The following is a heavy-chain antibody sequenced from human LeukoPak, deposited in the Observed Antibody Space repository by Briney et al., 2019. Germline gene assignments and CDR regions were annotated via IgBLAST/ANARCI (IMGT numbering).Heavy chain of an antibody. D-gene: IGHD3-16*01. CDR3: ARLIHNDYVFDY. CDR1: GYTFTTHY. Sequence: ASVKVSCKASGYTFTTHYIHWERQAPGQGLEWMGIINPSGGTTSYAQKFQGRVTMTRDTSTSTVYMELTSLRSEDTAVYYCARLIHNDYVFDYWGPGTLVIVSS. J-gene: IGHJ4*02. CDR2: INPSGGTT. V-gene: IGHV1-46*01.